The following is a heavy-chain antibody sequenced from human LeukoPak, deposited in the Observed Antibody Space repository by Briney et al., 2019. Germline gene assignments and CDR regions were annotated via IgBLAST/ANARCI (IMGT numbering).Heavy chain of an antibody. CDR2: IYPGDSDT. CDR3: ARHEGRITVTMQRWFDP. J-gene: IGHJ5*02. Sequence: KPGESLRISCKGSGYSFTDYWIGWVRQMPGKGLEWMGIIYPGDSDTRHSPSFQGQVTISADKSISTAYLQWSSLKASDTAMYYCARHEGRITVTMQRWFDPWGPGTLVTVSS. CDR1: GYSFTDYW. V-gene: IGHV5-51*01. D-gene: IGHD3-22*01.